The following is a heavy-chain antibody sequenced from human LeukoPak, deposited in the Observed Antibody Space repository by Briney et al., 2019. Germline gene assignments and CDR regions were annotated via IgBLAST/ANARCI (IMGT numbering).Heavy chain of an antibody. CDR2: IYYSGST. CDR3: AIASQLGSYNWFDP. V-gene: IGHV4-39*01. J-gene: IGHJ5*02. D-gene: IGHD1-1*01. Sequence: SETLSLTCTVSGGSISSSSYYWGWIRQPPGKGLEWIGSIYYSGSTYYNPSLKSRVTISVDTSKNQFSLGLTSVTATDTAVYYCAIASQLGSYNWFDPWGQGTLVTVSS. CDR1: GGSISSSSYY.